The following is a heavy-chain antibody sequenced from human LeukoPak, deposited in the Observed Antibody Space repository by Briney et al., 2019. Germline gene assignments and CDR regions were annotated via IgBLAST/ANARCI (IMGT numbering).Heavy chain of an antibody. CDR3: ASPSNWGPAYYYYYYMDV. CDR2: SNPNSGGT. Sequence: ASVKVSCKASGYTFTGYYMHWVRQAPGQGLEWMGRSNPNSGGTNYAQKFQCRVTMTRDTSISTAYMELSRLRSDDTAVYYCASPSNWGPAYYYYYYMDVWGKGTTVTVSS. J-gene: IGHJ6*03. V-gene: IGHV1-2*06. CDR1: GYTFTGYY. D-gene: IGHD7-27*01.